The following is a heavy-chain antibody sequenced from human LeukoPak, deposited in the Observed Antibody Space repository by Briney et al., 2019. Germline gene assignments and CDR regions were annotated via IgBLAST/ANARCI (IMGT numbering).Heavy chain of an antibody. J-gene: IGHJ4*02. CDR2: LSGSGYNT. D-gene: IGHD2-2*01. Sequence: GGSLRLSCAASGFTFSSHAPSWVRQAPGEGLAWVSSLSGSGYNTYYADSVKGRFTISRDNSKNTVYLQMNSLRAEDTAVYYCAKDPYGTRYFDYWGQGTLVTVSS. CDR3: AKDPYGTRYFDY. CDR1: GFTFSSHA. V-gene: IGHV3-23*01.